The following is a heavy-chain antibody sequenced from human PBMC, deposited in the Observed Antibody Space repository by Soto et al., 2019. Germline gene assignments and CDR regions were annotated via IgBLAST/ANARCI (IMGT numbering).Heavy chain of an antibody. CDR2: ISAYNGNT. CDR1: GYTFTSYG. J-gene: IGHJ1*01. V-gene: IGHV1-18*01. Sequence: ASVKVSCKASGYTFTSYGISWVRQAPGQGLEWMGWISAYNGNTNYAQKLQGRVTMTRNTSISTAYMELSSLRSEDTAVYYCARGDPYSPLAVAGFQHWGQGTLVTVSS. D-gene: IGHD6-19*01. CDR3: ARGDPYSPLAVAGFQH.